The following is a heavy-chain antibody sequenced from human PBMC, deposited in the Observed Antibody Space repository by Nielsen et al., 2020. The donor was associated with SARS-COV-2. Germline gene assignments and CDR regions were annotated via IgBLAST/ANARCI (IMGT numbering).Heavy chain of an antibody. J-gene: IGHJ4*02. D-gene: IGHD6-19*01. CDR1: GFTFSSYS. CDR2: ISSSSSYI. V-gene: IGHV3-21*01. Sequence: ESLKISCAASGFTFSSYSMNWVRQAPGKGLEWVSSISSSSSYIYYADSVKGRFTISRDNAKNSLYLQMNSLRAEDTAVYYCARWIAVAPSFFDYWGQGTLVTVSS. CDR3: ARWIAVAPSFFDY.